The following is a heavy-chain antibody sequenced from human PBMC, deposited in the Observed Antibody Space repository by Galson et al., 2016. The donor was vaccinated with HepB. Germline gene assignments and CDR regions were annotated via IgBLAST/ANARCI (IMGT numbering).Heavy chain of an antibody. CDR2: INPYNGAT. J-gene: IGHJ6*02. V-gene: IGHV1-2*02. CDR3: ATAPGAGTF. D-gene: IGHD6-19*01. Sequence: SVKVSCKASGNTFTDYWIHWVRQSPGLGLQWMAWINPYNGATKYAPNFQDRVTMTTDTSITTVYIEVRGLRSDDTAVYFRATAPGAGTFWGQGTTVTVS. CDR1: GNTFTDYW.